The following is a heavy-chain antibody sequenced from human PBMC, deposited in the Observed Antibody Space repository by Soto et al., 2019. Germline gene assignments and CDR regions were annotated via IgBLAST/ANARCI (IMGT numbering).Heavy chain of an antibody. CDR1: CGDFIGYY. CDR2: INHSGST. J-gene: IGHJ4*02. V-gene: IGHV4-34*01. D-gene: IGHD3-22*01. CDR3: ARGHDSSGYYYRFYFDY. Sequence: LSLTCAVYCGDFIGYYWSWIRKNPGKGLEWIGEINHSGSTNYNPSLKSRVTISVDTCKNQFYLKLSSVTAADTAVYYCARGHDSSGYYYRFYFDYWGQGTLVTGFS.